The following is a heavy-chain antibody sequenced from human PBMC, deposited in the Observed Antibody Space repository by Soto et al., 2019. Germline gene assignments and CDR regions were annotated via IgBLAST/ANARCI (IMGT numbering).Heavy chain of an antibody. CDR1: GGSISSGGYY. D-gene: IGHD5-12*01. J-gene: IGHJ4*01. CDR2: IYYSGST. Sequence: PSETLSLTCTVSGGSISSGGYYWSWIRQHPGKGLEWIGYIYYSGSTYYNPSLKSRVTISVDTSKNQFSLRLSSVTAADTAVYYCARDGYNLPFDYWGHGTLVTVSS. CDR3: ARDGYNLPFDY. V-gene: IGHV4-31*03.